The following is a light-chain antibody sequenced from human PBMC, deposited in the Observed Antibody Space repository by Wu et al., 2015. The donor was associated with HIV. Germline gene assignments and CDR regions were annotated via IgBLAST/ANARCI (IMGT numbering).Light chain of an antibody. J-gene: IGKJ1*01. CDR3: QQYNSYSRT. Sequence: DIQMTQSPSTPSASVGDRVTISCRASQSISNWLAWYQQKPGKAPKLLIYRASSLESGVPSRFSGSGSGTEFTLTISSLQPDDFATYYCQQYNSYSRTFGQGTKVE. CDR1: QSISNW. CDR2: RAS. V-gene: IGKV1-5*03.